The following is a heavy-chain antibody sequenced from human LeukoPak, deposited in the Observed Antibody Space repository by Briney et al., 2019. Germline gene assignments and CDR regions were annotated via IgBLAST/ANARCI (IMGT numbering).Heavy chain of an antibody. V-gene: IGHV3-30*18. Sequence: GGPLRLSCAASGFTFNKYGMHWVRQAPGKGLEWVAVISKDGSDTSYADSVKGRFTISRDNSKDTMFLQMNSLRREDTAVYYCAKSRAQIMITLGDVWGQGTTVTVAS. CDR2: ISKDGSDT. CDR3: AKSRAQIMITLGDV. J-gene: IGHJ6*02. D-gene: IGHD3-16*01. CDR1: GFTFNKYG.